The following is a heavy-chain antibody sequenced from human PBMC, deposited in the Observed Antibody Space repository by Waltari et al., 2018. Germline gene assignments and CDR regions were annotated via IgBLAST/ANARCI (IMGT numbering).Heavy chain of an antibody. V-gene: IGHV3-53*01. Sequence: EIELVESGGGLSPSGGSLKLSCAASGFSVRSSFMTWVRRAPGKGLECVAMLYSAGATYYSQSVRGRFLIARDNSKNILYLQMDDLTAVDTAVYYCAKDVVGYTWDEGVDTIDVWGQGAEVVVSS. D-gene: IGHD3-3*01. CDR2: LYSAGAT. CDR3: AKDVVGYTWDEGVDTIDV. CDR1: GFSVRSSF. J-gene: IGHJ3*01.